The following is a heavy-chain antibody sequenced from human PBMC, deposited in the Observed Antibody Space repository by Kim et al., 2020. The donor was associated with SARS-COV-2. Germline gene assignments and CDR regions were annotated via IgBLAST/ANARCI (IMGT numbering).Heavy chain of an antibody. CDR1: GYTFTGYY. D-gene: IGHD3-3*01. CDR3: ARGDYDFWSGYPN. V-gene: IGHV1-2*02. Sequence: ASVKVSCKASGYTFTGYYMHWVRQAPGQGLEWMGWINPNSGGTNYAQKFQGRVTMTRDTSISTAYMELSRLRSDDTAVYYCARGDYDFWSGYPNWGQGTLVTVSS. J-gene: IGHJ4*02. CDR2: INPNSGGT.